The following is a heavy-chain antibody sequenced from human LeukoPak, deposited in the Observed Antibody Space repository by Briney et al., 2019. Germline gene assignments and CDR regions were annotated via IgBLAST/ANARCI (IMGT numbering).Heavy chain of an antibody. J-gene: IGHJ1*01. CDR3: ARIAAAGTQGFQH. CDR1: GGTFSSYA. D-gene: IGHD6-13*01. Sequence: ASVKVSCKASGGTFSSYAISWVRQAPGQGLEWMGGIIPIFGTANYAQKFQGRVTITADESTSTAYTELSSLRSEDTAVYYCARIAAAGTQGFQHWGQGTLVTVSS. CDR2: IIPIFGTA. V-gene: IGHV1-69*13.